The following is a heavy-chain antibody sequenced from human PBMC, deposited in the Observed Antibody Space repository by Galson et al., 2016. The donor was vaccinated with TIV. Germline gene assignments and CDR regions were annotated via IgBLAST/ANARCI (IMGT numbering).Heavy chain of an antibody. CDR3: AVRPRSGYADRQHY. V-gene: IGHV4-34*12. D-gene: IGHD3-22*01. CDR2: VIPSGST. Sequence: LSLTCAVSGASIGTHFWNWIRQPPGKGLEWVGEVIPSGSTDANPSLKSRDTIPVDTSKNQFSLHLRSVTAADTAVYYCAVRPRSGYADRQHYWGPGTLVTVSS. CDR1: GASIGTHF. J-gene: IGHJ4*02.